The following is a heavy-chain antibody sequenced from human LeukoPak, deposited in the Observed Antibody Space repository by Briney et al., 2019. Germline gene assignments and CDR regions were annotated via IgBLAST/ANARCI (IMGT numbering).Heavy chain of an antibody. D-gene: IGHD1-26*01. J-gene: IGHJ5*02. V-gene: IGHV4-34*01. CDR2: INHSGST. CDR3: ASYYSQGMYSWFDP. Sequence: PSETLSLTCAVYGGSFSGYYWSWIRQPPGKGLEWIGEINHSGSTNYNPSLKSRVTISVDTSKNQFSLKLSSVTAADTAVYYCASYYSQGMYSWFDPWGQGTLVTVSS. CDR1: GGSFSGYY.